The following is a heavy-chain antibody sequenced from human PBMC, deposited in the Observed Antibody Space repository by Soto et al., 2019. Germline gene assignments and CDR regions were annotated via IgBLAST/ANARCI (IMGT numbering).Heavy chain of an antibody. Sequence: SETLSLTCTVSGGSISGSVYYWGWVRQPPGKGLEWIGSIFYSGSTSYNPSLKSRVTISVDTSKNQFSLRLTSVTAADPAVYYCATSVRPDMVTTRIFDYWGQATLVTGSS. V-gene: IGHV4-39*01. J-gene: IGHJ4*02. D-gene: IGHD5-18*01. CDR1: GGSISGSVYY. CDR3: ATSVRPDMVTTRIFDY. CDR2: IFYSGST.